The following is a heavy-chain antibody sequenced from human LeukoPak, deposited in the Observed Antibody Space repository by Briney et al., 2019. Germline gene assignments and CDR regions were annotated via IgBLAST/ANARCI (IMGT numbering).Heavy chain of an antibody. Sequence: ASVKVSCKASGYTFSSYDIYWVRQATGQGLEWMGWMNSNSGNTGYAQKFQGRVTMTRNTSIGTAYMELSSLRSEDTAVYYCARGRHSSGWYVDYWGQGTLVTVSS. J-gene: IGHJ4*02. CDR3: ARGRHSSGWYVDY. D-gene: IGHD6-19*01. V-gene: IGHV1-8*01. CDR1: GYTFSSYD. CDR2: MNSNSGNT.